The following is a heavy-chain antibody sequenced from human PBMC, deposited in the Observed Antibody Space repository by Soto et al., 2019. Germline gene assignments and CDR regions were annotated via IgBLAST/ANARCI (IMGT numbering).Heavy chain of an antibody. D-gene: IGHD5-12*01. J-gene: IGHJ4*02. CDR2: IIPIFGTA. CDR3: ARDGPGGDGYNYDY. Sequence: ASVKVSCKASGGTFSSYSISWVRHAPGQGLEWMGGIIPIFGTANYAQKFQGRVTITADESTSTAYMELSSLRSEDTAVYYCARDGPGGDGYNYDYWGQRTLVTVSS. CDR1: GGTFSSYS. V-gene: IGHV1-69*13.